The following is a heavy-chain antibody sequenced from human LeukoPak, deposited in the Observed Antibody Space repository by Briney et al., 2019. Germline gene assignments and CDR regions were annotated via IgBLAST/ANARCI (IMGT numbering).Heavy chain of an antibody. CDR1: GFTFDDYA. J-gene: IGHJ6*02. CDR2: INSDATST. D-gene: IGHD3-10*01. V-gene: IGHV3-74*01. Sequence: PGGSLRLSCAASGFTFDDYAMPWVRQAPGKGLVWVSRINSDATSTSYADSVKGRFTISRDNAKNTLYLQMDSLGAEDTAVYYCGKPTMGRGVNYGVDVWGQGTTVTVSS. CDR3: GKPTMGRGVNYGVDV.